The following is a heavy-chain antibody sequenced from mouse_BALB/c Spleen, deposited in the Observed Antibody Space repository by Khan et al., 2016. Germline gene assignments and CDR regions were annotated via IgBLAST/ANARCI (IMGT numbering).Heavy chain of an antibody. J-gene: IGHJ3*01. Sequence: EVQLQESGPGLVKHSQSLSLTCTVTGYSITSDYAWNWIRQFPGNKLEWMGYISNSGSTSYNPSLKSRFSITRDTSKNQFFLQLYSLTAESTATYYCARSMITTGFAYWGQGTLVTVSA. D-gene: IGHD2-4*01. V-gene: IGHV3-2*02. CDR2: ISNSGST. CDR3: ARSMITTGFAY. CDR1: GYSITSDYA.